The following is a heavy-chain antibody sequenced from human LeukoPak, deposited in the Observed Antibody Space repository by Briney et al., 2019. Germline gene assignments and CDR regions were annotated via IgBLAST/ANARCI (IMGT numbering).Heavy chain of an antibody. D-gene: IGHD2-15*01. J-gene: IGHJ4*02. V-gene: IGHV4-39*01. CDR3: ARLAYCSGGSCHHDY. Sequence: SETLSLTCTVSGGSISSNTYFWAWIRQPPGKGLEWIGTIYYSGSTYYNPSLNSRVTISVDTSKNQFSLKVTSVTAADTAVYYCARLAYCSGGSCHHDYWGQGTLVTVSS. CDR1: GGSISSNTYF. CDR2: IYYSGST.